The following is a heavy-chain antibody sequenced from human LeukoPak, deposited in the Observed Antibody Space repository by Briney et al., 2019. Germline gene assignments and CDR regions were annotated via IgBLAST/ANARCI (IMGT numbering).Heavy chain of an antibody. CDR2: IIPIFGTA. CDR3: ARDESNILTGASYYYYGMDV. CDR1: GYTFTGYY. J-gene: IGHJ6*02. D-gene: IGHD3-9*01. V-gene: IGHV1-69*13. Sequence: SVKVSCKASGYTFTGYYMHWVRQAPGQGLEWMGGIIPIFGTANYAQKFQGRVTITADESTSTAYMELSSLRSEDTAIYYRARDESNILTGASYYYYGMDVWGQGTTVTVSS.